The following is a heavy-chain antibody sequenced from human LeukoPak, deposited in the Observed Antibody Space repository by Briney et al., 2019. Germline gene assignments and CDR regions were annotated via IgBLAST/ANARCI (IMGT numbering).Heavy chain of an antibody. V-gene: IGHV1-2*02. Sequence: ASVNVSCKASGYTFTGYYMHWVRQAPGQGLAWMGWINPNSGGTNYAQKFQGRVTMTRDTSISTAYMELSRLRSDDTAVYYCAREFCSSTSCYSYNWFDPWGQGTLVTVSS. CDR2: INPNSGGT. J-gene: IGHJ5*02. CDR3: AREFCSSTSCYSYNWFDP. CDR1: GYTFTGYY. D-gene: IGHD2-2*01.